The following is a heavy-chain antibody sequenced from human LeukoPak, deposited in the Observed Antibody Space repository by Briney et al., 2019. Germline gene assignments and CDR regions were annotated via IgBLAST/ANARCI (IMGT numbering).Heavy chain of an antibody. V-gene: IGHV3-48*03. Sequence: PGGSLRLSCAATGFTFSSYEMNWVRQAPRKGLEWVSYISSRGSTIYYADSVKGRFTLSRNNAKNSLYLQMNSLRAEDPAVYYCARDGPKGLGIYKDYWGEGTLVTVSS. CDR1: GFTFSSYE. J-gene: IGHJ4*02. CDR3: ARDGPKGLGIYKDY. D-gene: IGHD3-16*01. CDR2: ISSRGSTI.